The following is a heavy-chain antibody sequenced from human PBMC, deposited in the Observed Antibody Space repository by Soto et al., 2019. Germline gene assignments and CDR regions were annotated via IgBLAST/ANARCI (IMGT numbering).Heavy chain of an antibody. CDR1: GYTFTSYV. V-gene: IGHV1-3*01. Sequence: ASVKVSCKASGYTFTSYVMHWVRQAPGQRLEWMGWINAGNGNTKYSQKFQGRVTITADKSTSTVYMEMRSLRSDDTAVYYCARGGAVVVPGSVDRHNWFDPWGQGTLVTVS. D-gene: IGHD2-2*01. J-gene: IGHJ5*02. CDR3: ARGGAVVVPGSVDRHNWFDP. CDR2: INAGNGNT.